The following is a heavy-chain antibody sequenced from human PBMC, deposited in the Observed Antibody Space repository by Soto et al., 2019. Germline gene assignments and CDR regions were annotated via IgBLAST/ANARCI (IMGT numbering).Heavy chain of an antibody. CDR2: IYPGGVNI. CDR1: GYSFTSHY. Sequence: ASVKVSCKAIGYSFTSHYMHWVRQAPGQGLEWMGTIYPGGVNIGYAQKLKGRVTITADESTSTAYMELSSLRSEDTAVYYCARDGYNVGAFDYWGQGTLVTVST. CDR3: ARDGYNVGAFDY. J-gene: IGHJ4*02. V-gene: IGHV1-46*01. D-gene: IGHD5-12*01.